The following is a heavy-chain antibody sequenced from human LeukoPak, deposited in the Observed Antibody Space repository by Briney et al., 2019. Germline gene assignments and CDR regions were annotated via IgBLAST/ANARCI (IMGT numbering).Heavy chain of an antibody. CDR3: ASYARRCSSTSCPHDY. Sequence: SETLSLTCAVYGGSFSGYYWSWIRQPPGKGLEWIGEINHSGSTNYNPSLTSRVTISVDTSKNQFSLKLSSVTAADTAVYYCASYARRCSSTSCPHDYWGQGTLVTISS. CDR1: GGSFSGYY. V-gene: IGHV4-34*01. D-gene: IGHD2-2*01. CDR2: INHSGST. J-gene: IGHJ4*02.